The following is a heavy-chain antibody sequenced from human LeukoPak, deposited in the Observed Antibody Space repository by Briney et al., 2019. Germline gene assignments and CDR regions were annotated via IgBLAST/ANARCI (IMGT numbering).Heavy chain of an antibody. J-gene: IGHJ5*02. Sequence: ASVKVSCKASGYTFTGYYMHWVRQAPGQGLEWMGWINPNSGGTNYAQKFQGRVTMTRDTSISTAYMELSRLRSDDTAVYYCAREYYDSSGYYFGRWFDPWGQGTLVTVSS. CDR1: GYTFTGYY. CDR3: AREYYDSSGYYFGRWFDP. D-gene: IGHD3-22*01. V-gene: IGHV1-2*02. CDR2: INPNSGGT.